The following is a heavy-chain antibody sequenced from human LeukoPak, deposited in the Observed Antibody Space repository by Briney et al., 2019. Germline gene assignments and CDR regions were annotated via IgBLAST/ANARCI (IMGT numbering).Heavy chain of an antibody. CDR2: IWYDGSNK. V-gene: IGHV3-33*01. Sequence: GGSLRLSCAASGFTFSSYGMHWVRQAPGEGLEGVAVIWYDGSNKYYADSVKGRFTISRDNSKNTLYLQMNSLRAEDTAVYYCARDGSSGWYWVDYWGQGTLVTVSS. D-gene: IGHD6-19*01. CDR1: GFTFSSYG. CDR3: ARDGSSGWYWVDY. J-gene: IGHJ4*02.